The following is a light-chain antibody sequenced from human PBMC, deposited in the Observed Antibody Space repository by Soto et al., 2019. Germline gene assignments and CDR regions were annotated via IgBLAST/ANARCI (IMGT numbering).Light chain of an antibody. CDR1: SSDVGGYNY. CDR3: SSYTSSSTYV. CDR2: DVS. J-gene: IGLJ1*01. V-gene: IGLV2-14*01. Sequence: QSVLTQPASVSGSPGQSITISCTGTSSDVGGYNYVSWYQQHPGKAPKLMIYDVSNRPSGVSNRFSGPKSGNTASLTISGLQAEDEADYYCSSYTSSSTYVSATGTKVNVL.